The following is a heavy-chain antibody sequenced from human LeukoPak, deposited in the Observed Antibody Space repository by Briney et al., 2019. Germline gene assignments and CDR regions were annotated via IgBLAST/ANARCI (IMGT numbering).Heavy chain of an antibody. CDR1: GFTVSSSY. CDR3: AAGMAQPLLDY. D-gene: IGHD5-18*01. V-gene: IGHV3-53*01. J-gene: IGHJ4*01. Sequence: GGSLRLSCAASGFTVSSSYMTWVRQAPGKGLNWVSVIYPGYGTYYPDSVKGRFTISRDNSKNPVYLHMSSLRAEDTAVYYCAAGMAQPLLDYWGHGTLVAVSS. CDR2: IYPGYGT.